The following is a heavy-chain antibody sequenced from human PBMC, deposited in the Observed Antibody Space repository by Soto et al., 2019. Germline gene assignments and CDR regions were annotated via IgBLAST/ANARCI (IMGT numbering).Heavy chain of an antibody. CDR2: ISSTTNYI. CDR1: GFTFGYYW. Sequence: PGGSLRLSCAASGFTFGYYWMSWVRQAPGKGLERVSSISSTTNYIYYADSMKGRFTVSRDNAKNSVYLDMNSLSAEDTAVYYCARESEDLTSNFDYWGQGTLVTVSS. V-gene: IGHV3-21*01. CDR3: ARESEDLTSNFDY. J-gene: IGHJ4*02.